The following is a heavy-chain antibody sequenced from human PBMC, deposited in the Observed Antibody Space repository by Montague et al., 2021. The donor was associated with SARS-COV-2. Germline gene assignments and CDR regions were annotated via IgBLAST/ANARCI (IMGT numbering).Heavy chain of an antibody. CDR3: AIVAGGCSSHSCYLYF. CDR2: VHPSGST. CDR1: GVPITSNNW. J-gene: IGHJ4*02. D-gene: IGHD2-15*01. Sequence: ETLSLTCDVSGVPITSNNWWNWVRPSPEKGLEWIGEVHPSGSTNYNPSLMSRVTIAVDESKNQFSLQVNSVTAADTAVYFCAIVAGGCSSHSCYLYFSGQGTLVTVSS. V-gene: IGHV4-4*01.